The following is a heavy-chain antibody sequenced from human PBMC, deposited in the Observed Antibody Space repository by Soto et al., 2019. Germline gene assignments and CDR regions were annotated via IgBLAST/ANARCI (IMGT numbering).Heavy chain of an antibody. Sequence: VQMFESGGGLVQPGWPLRLSCAASGFTFSSSAMSWVRQAPGKGLEWVSAISGSGGSTYYADSVKGRFTISRDNSKNTLDLQMKSLRAADKAVYYCAKTPATMIVGLTDYWGQGTLVTVSS. D-gene: IGHD3-22*01. CDR2: ISGSGGST. CDR1: GFTFSSSA. CDR3: AKTPATMIVGLTDY. V-gene: IGHV3-23*01. J-gene: IGHJ4*02.